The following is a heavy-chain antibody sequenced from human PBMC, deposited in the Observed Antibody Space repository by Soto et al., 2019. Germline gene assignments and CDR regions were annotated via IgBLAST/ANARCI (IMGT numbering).Heavy chain of an antibody. CDR1: GDSISSSDYY. CDR3: ARGSTTEKVDS. D-gene: IGHD4-17*01. V-gene: IGHV4-30-4*08. CDR2: IHYSGSP. Sequence: PSETLSLTCTVSGDSISSSDYYWGWIRQPPGKGLEWIGNIHYSGSPYNHPSLKSRVTISVDTSKNQFSLKLTSVTAADTAVYYCARGSTTEKVDSWGQGTLVTVSS. J-gene: IGHJ4*02.